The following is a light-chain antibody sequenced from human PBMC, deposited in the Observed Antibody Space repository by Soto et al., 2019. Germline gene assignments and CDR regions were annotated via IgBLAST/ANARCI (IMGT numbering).Light chain of an antibody. CDR2: GAS. J-gene: IGKJ4*01. V-gene: IGKV1-9*01. CDR1: LGSSDY. CDR3: QQFNAYPLT. Sequence: DIQLTQYPSFLSASVGDSVTISCRASLGSSDYLAWYQQKPGKAPKRLIYGASTLQSGVPSRFSGSASGTEFTLTISSLQPEDFATYFCQQFNAYPLTFGGGTKLEIK.